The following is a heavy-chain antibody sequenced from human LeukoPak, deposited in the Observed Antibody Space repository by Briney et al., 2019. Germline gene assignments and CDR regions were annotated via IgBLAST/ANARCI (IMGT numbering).Heavy chain of an antibody. D-gene: IGHD3-3*01. CDR1: GGSISSGDYY. Sequence: ASQTLSLTCTVSGGSISSGDYYWSWIRQPPGKGLEWIGYIYYSGSTYYNPSLKSRVTISVDTSKNQFSLKLSSVTAADTAVYYCARGPAAYYDFWSGYYRDHPLFDYWGQGTLVTVSS. CDR2: IYYSGST. V-gene: IGHV4-30-4*08. J-gene: IGHJ4*02. CDR3: ARGPAAYYDFWSGYYRDHPLFDY.